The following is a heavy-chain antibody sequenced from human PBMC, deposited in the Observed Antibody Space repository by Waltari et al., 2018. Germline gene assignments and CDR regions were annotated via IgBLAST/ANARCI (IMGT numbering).Heavy chain of an antibody. Sequence: QVHLQQWGAGLLKPPATLSLTCAVTGGSLHGYSWRWIRQPQGKGLEWIGEIDHSGSTNYNPSLSRRFTIAVDTSKNQFSLKVSSVTAADTAIYYCARGFVLNYHDSSGYHFDGWGQGTLVTVSA. V-gene: IGHV4-34*01. CDR1: GGSLHGYS. CDR2: IDHSGST. D-gene: IGHD3-22*01. CDR3: ARGFVLNYHDSSGYHFDG. J-gene: IGHJ4*02.